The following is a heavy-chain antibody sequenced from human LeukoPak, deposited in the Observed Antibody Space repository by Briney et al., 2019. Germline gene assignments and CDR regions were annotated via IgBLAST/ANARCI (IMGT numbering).Heavy chain of an antibody. V-gene: IGHV4-59*01. CDR2: IYYSGST. CDR1: GGSISSYY. D-gene: IGHD3-16*02. J-gene: IGHJ5*02. Sequence: SETLSLTCTVSGGSISSYYWSWIRQPPGKGLEWIGYIYYSGSTNYNPSLKSRVTISVDTSKNQFSLKLSSVTAADTAVYYCARGVIALIDPWGQGTLVTVSS. CDR3: ARGVIALIDP.